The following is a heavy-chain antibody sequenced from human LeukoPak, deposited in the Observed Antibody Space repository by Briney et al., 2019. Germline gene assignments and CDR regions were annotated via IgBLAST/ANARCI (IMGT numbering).Heavy chain of an antibody. Sequence: SETLSLTCTVSGGSITTFFWSWIRQPAGKGLEWIGRIYTSGTTNYNPSLKSRVTMSVDTSKNQFSLNLTSVTVADMAVYYCAREGTTRPLDYWGQGTLVTVSS. CDR2: IYTSGTT. V-gene: IGHV4-4*07. D-gene: IGHD6-6*01. J-gene: IGHJ4*02. CDR1: GGSITTFF. CDR3: AREGTTRPLDY.